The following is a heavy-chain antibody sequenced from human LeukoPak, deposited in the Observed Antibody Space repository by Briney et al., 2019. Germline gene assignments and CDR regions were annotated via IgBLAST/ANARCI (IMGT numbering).Heavy chain of an antibody. D-gene: IGHD3-10*01. Sequence: PGGSLRLSCAASGFTFSSYAMHWVRQAPGKGLEWVAVISYDGSNKYYADSVKGRFTISRDNSKNTLYLQMNSLRAEDTAVYYCARSGDGDYWGQGTLVTVSS. CDR1: GFTFSSYA. CDR2: ISYDGSNK. J-gene: IGHJ4*02. CDR3: ARSGDGDY. V-gene: IGHV3-30*04.